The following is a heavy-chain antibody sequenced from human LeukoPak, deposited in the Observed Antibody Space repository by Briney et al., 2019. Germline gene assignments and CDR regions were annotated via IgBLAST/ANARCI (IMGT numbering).Heavy chain of an antibody. J-gene: IGHJ3*02. CDR1: GFTFDDYG. CDR2: INWNGGST. V-gene: IGHV3-20*01. D-gene: IGHD2-8*02. Sequence: GGSLRLSCAASGFTFDDYGMSWVRQAPGKGLEWVSGINWNGGSTGYADSVKGRFTISRDNAKNSLYLQMNSLRAEDTALYHCARDGGVATANAFDIWGQGTMVTASS. CDR3: ARDGGVATANAFDI.